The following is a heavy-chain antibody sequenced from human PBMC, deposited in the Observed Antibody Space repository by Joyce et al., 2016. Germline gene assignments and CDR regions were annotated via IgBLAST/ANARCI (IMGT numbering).Heavy chain of an antibody. CDR2: IIPLFGIA. V-gene: IGHV1-69*01. D-gene: IGHD2-2*01. CDR1: GGTFSRIA. Sequence: QVQLVQSGAEVKKPGSSVRVSCKASGGTFSRIAFSWVRQAPGQGLEWMGGIIPLFGIAKNAQKFQGRVTMSADESTGTAYMELSSLRSEDTAVYYCAVVVPAAMTFYYYGVDIWGQGTTVTVSS. CDR3: AVVVPAAMTFYYYGVDI. J-gene: IGHJ6*02.